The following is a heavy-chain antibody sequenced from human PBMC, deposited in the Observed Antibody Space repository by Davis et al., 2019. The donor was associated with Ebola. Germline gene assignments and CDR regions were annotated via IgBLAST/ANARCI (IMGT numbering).Heavy chain of an antibody. CDR1: GFIFRNYG. J-gene: IGHJ4*02. D-gene: IGHD2-2*01. V-gene: IGHV3-23*01. Sequence: PGGSLRLSCAASGFIFRNYGMTWVRQASGKGLECVAAISMRGDSTDYADSVKGRFTIYRDNSNNMLYLQMNSLTAEDTAVYYCVQGTTSCHAWGQGTLVTVSS. CDR3: VQGTTSCHA. CDR2: ISMRGDST.